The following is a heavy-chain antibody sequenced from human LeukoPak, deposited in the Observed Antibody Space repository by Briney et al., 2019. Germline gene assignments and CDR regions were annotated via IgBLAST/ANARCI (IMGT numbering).Heavy chain of an antibody. CDR2: INPNSGGT. J-gene: IGHJ4*02. Sequence: GASVKVSCKASGYTFTAYYMHWVRQAPGQGLEWMGWINPNSGGTKYAQKFQGRVTMTRDTSISTAYMELSRLRSDDTAVYYCARVVGGNYYGSETGDYWGQGSLVTVSS. CDR1: GYTFTAYY. D-gene: IGHD3-10*01. V-gene: IGHV1-2*02. CDR3: ARVVGGNYYGSETGDY.